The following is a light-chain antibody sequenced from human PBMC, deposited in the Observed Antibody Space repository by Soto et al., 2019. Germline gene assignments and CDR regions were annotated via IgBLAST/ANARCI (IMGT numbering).Light chain of an antibody. V-gene: IGLV1-40*01. CDR2: GNT. Sequence: QSVLTQPPSVSGSPGQRVTISCTGSSSNIGAGYAVHWYQQLPGKAPKLLIYGNTNRPSGVPDRFSGSKSGTSASLAITGLQAEDEADYYCQSYDSSLSASYVFGGRTKVTV. J-gene: IGLJ1*01. CDR3: QSYDSSLSASYV. CDR1: SSNIGAGYA.